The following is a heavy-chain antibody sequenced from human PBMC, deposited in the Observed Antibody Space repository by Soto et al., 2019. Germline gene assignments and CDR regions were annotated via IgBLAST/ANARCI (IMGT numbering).Heavy chain of an antibody. CDR3: ARDEGYDFWSCYYTGFPLGYYYYGMDV. J-gene: IGHJ6*02. CDR2: ISAYNGNT. CDR1: GYTFTSYG. Sequence: GASVKVSCKASGYTFTSYGISWVRQAPGQGLEWMGWISAYNGNTNYAQKLKGRVTMTTDTSTSTAYMELRSLRSDDTAVYYCARDEGYDFWSCYYTGFPLGYYYYGMDVWGQGTTVTVSS. D-gene: IGHD3-3*01. V-gene: IGHV1-18*01.